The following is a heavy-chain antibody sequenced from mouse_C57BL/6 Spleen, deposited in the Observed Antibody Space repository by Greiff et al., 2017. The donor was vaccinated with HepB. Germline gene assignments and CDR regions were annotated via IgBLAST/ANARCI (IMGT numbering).Heavy chain of an antibody. Sequence: QVQLQQPGAELVKPGASVKLSCKASGYTFTSYWMQWVKQRPGQGLEWIGEIDPSDSYTNYNQKFKGKATLTVDTSSSTAYMQLSSLTSEDSAVYYCARLRRMDYYAMDYWGQGTSVTVSS. V-gene: IGHV1-50*01. CDR2: IDPSDSYT. D-gene: IGHD2-3*01. CDR3: ARLRRMDYYAMDY. CDR1: GYTFTSYW. J-gene: IGHJ4*01.